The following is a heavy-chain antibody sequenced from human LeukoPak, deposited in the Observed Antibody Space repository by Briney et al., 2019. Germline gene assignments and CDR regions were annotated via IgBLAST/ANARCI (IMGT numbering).Heavy chain of an antibody. CDR3: ARDMTCNVADY. CDR2: INSDGTIT. Sequence: PGESLRLSCAASGFIFSSYWMHWVRQIPGKGLVWVSRINSDGTITNYADSVKGRFTISRDSAKNTVYLQMNSLTAEDTAVYYCARDMTCNVADYWGQGTLVTLSS. CDR1: GFIFSSYW. J-gene: IGHJ4*02. D-gene: IGHD2/OR15-2a*01. V-gene: IGHV3-74*01.